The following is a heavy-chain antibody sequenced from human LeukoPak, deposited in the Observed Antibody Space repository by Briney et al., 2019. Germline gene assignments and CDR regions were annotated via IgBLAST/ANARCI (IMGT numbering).Heavy chain of an antibody. CDR2: IKSKTDGGTT. CDR3: TNPPDYFDY. J-gene: IGHJ4*02. V-gene: IGHV3-15*01. D-gene: IGHD1-14*01. CDR1: GFTFSNAW. Sequence: GGSLRLSCAPSGFTFSNAWMSWVRQAPGKGLEWVGRIKSKTDGGTTDYATPVKGRFTISRDDSKNTLNRLMNSLKTDDTAGYYCTNPPDYFDYWGQGTLVTVSS.